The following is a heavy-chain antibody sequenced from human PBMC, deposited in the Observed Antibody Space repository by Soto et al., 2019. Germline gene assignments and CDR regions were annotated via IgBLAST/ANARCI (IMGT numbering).Heavy chain of an antibody. V-gene: IGHV4-39*01. CDR1: GGSISSSSYY. D-gene: IGHD2-15*01. CDR2: IYYSGST. J-gene: IGHJ4*02. CDR3: ATQVLRYCSGGSCYAFGY. Sequence: SETLSLTCTVSGGSISSSSYYWGWIRQPPGKGLEWIGSIYYSGSTYYNPSLKSRVTISVDTSKNQFSLKLSSVTAADTAVYYCATQVLRYCSGGSCYAFGYWGQGTLVTVSS.